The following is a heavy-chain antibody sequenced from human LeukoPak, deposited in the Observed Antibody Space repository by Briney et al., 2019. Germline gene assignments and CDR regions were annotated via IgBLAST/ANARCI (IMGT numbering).Heavy chain of an antibody. CDR2: ISSSGSTI. D-gene: IGHD1-14*01. Sequence: GGSLRLSCAASGFTFSDYYMSWIRQAPGKGLEWVSYISSSGSTIYYADSVKGRFTISRDNAKHSLYLQMNSLRAEDTAVYYCARETVSIGDAFDIWGQGTMVTVSS. CDR1: GFTFSDYY. CDR3: ARETVSIGDAFDI. V-gene: IGHV3-11*01. J-gene: IGHJ3*02.